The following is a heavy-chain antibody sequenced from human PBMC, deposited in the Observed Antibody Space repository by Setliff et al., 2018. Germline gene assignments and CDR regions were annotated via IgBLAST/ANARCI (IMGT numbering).Heavy chain of an antibody. V-gene: IGHV4-38-2*02. D-gene: IGHD1-26*01. J-gene: IGHJ4*02. CDR1: GYSISSGYI. Sequence: SETLSLTCTVSGYSISSGYIWGWIRQPAGKGLEWIGRIYSDENTDYNPSLKSRVTMSADTSKNQFSLKLKSVTAADTAVYYCTRNFLGWRARFWGRGTLVTVSS. CDR3: TRNFLGWRARF. CDR2: IYSDENT.